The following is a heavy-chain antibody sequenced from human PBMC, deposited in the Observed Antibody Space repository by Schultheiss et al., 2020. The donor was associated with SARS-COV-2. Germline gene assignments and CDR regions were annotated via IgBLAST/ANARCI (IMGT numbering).Heavy chain of an antibody. CDR1: GFTFSSYA. CDR2: ISSNGGST. J-gene: IGHJ4*02. CDR3: AGNWNVDY. V-gene: IGHV3-64D*06. D-gene: IGHD1-1*01. Sequence: GESLKISCAASGFTFSSYAMSWVRQAPGKGLEYVSAISSNGGSTYYADSVKGRFTISRDNSKNTLYLQMSSLRAEDTAVYYCAGNWNVDYWGQGTLVTVSS.